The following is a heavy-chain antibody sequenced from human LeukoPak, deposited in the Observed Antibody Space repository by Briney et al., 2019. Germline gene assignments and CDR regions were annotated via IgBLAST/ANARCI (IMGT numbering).Heavy chain of an antibody. CDR3: ARRTVGYDTNWFDP. Sequence: GESLRISCKGSGYIFTSYWIGWVRQLSGKGLEWRGIIYPGDSDTTYSPSFQGQVTISADKSISTAYLQWSSLKASDTAMYYCARRTVGYDTNWFDPWGQGTLVTVSS. J-gene: IGHJ5*02. D-gene: IGHD3-9*01. CDR2: IYPGDSDT. V-gene: IGHV5-51*01. CDR1: GYIFTSYW.